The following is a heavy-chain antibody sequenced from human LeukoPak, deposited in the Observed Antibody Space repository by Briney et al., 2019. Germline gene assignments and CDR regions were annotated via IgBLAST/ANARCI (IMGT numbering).Heavy chain of an antibody. J-gene: IGHJ3*02. V-gene: IGHV4-59*01. D-gene: IGHD1-26*01. CDR1: GGSISSYY. CDR3: ATGGQYMIVGAFDI. CDR2: IHYSGST. Sequence: SETLSLTCTVSGGSISSYYWSWIRQPPGKGLEWIGYIHYSGSTNYNPSLKSRVTISVDTSKNQFSLKLSSVTAADTAVYYCATGGQYMIVGAFDIWGQGTMVTVSS.